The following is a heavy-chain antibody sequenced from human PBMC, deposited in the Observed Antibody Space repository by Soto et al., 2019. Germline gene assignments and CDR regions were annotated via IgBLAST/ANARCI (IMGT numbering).Heavy chain of an antibody. CDR3: AKVPVRGLESIAARRDY. D-gene: IGHD6-6*01. CDR1: GFTFSSYA. CDR2: ISGSGGST. J-gene: IGHJ4*02. Sequence: GGSLRLSCAASGFTFSSYAMSWVRQAPGKGLEWVSAISGSGGSTYYADSVKGRFTISRDNSKNTLYLQMNSLRAEDTAVYYCAKVPVRGLESIAARRDYWGQGTLVTVSS. V-gene: IGHV3-23*01.